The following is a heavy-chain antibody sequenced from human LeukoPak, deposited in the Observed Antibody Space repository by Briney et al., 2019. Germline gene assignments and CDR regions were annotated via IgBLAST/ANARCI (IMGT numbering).Heavy chain of an antibody. CDR1: GFTFSSYS. CDR2: ISSSGSNT. Sequence: GGSLLLSCAASGFTFSSYSLNWVRQAPGQGLEWISYISSSGSNTDYADSVKGRFTISRDNGKNSVYLQMNSLRAEDTAVYYCARTTFDWSQVGGNWFDPWGQGTLVTVSS. D-gene: IGHD3-9*01. V-gene: IGHV3-48*04. CDR3: ARTTFDWSQVGGNWFDP. J-gene: IGHJ5*02.